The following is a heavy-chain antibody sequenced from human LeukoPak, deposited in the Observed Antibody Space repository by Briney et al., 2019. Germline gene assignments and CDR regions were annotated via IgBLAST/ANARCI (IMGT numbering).Heavy chain of an antibody. CDR2: INPNSGGT. J-gene: IGHJ5*02. V-gene: IGHV1-2*02. CDR3: ARDITMVRGSFDH. Sequence: ASVKVSCKASGYTFTGYYMHWVRQAPGQGLEWMGWINPNSGGTNYAQKFQGRVTMTRDTSISTAYMELSRLRSDDTAVYYCARDITMVRGSFDHWGQGTLVTVSS. CDR1: GYTFTGYY. D-gene: IGHD3-10*01.